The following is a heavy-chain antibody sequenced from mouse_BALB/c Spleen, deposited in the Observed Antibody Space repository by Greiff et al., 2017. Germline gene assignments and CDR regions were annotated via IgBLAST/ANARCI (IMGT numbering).Heavy chain of an antibody. CDR3: TRLGWDPYFDD. CDR2: INPSNGGT. J-gene: IGHJ2*01. V-gene: IGHV1S81*02. CDR1: GYTFTSYY. Sequence: VQRVESGAELVKPGASVKLSCKASGYTFTSYYMYWVKQRPGQGLEWIGEINPSNGGTNFNEKFKSKATLTVDKSSSTAYMQLSSLTSEDSAVYYCTRLGWDPYFDDWGQGTTLTVSS. D-gene: IGHD4-1*01.